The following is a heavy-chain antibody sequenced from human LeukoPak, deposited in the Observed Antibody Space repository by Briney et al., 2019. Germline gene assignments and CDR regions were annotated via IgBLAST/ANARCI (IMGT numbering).Heavy chain of an antibody. Sequence: SETLSLTCTVSGGSINSYYWSWIRQPPGKGLEWIGYIYYSGYTNYNPSLKSRVTISVDTSKNQFSLKLSSVTAADTAVYYCARDLGITGTTGFDPWGQGTLVAVSS. CDR2: IYYSGYT. CDR3: ARDLGITGTTGFDP. J-gene: IGHJ5*02. CDR1: GGSINSYY. D-gene: IGHD1-7*01. V-gene: IGHV4-59*01.